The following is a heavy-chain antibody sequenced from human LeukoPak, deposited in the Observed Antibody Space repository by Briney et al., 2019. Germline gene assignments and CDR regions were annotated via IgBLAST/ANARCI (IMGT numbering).Heavy chain of an antibody. D-gene: IGHD4-17*01. J-gene: IGHJ3*02. CDR3: ARSDNDYGDSFVI. V-gene: IGHV1-69*05. Sequence: ASVKVSCKASGGTFSSYAISWVRQAPGQGLEWMGGIIPIFGTANYAQKLQGRVTMTTDTSTSTAYMELSSLRSEDTAVYYCARSDNDYGDSFVIWGQGTMVTVSS. CDR1: GGTFSSYA. CDR2: IIPIFGTA.